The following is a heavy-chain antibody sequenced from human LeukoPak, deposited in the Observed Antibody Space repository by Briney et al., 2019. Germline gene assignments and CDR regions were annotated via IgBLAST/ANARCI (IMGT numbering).Heavy chain of an antibody. CDR1: GGTFNSYA. CDR2: IIPTFGTA. CDR3: ARLGSSGKRGFDY. Sequence: ASVKVSCKASGGTFNSYAISWVRQAPGQGLEWMGGIIPTFGTANYAQKFQGRVTITADESTSTAYMELSSLRSEDTAVYYCARLGSSGKRGFDYWGQGTLVTVSS. D-gene: IGHD6-19*01. V-gene: IGHV1-69*01. J-gene: IGHJ4*02.